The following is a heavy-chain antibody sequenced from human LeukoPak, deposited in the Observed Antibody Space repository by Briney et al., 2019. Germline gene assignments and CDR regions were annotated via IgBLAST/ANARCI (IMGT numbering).Heavy chain of an antibody. Sequence: SETLSLTCTVSGGSISSYYWSWIRQPPGKGLEWIGYIYYSGSTNYNPSLKSRVTISVDTSKNQFSLKLSSVTAADTAVYYCARGIYYYGSGSYPWFDPWGQGTLVTVSS. CDR2: IYYSGST. V-gene: IGHV4-59*01. CDR1: GGSISSYY. CDR3: ARGIYYYGSGSYPWFDP. D-gene: IGHD3-10*01. J-gene: IGHJ5*02.